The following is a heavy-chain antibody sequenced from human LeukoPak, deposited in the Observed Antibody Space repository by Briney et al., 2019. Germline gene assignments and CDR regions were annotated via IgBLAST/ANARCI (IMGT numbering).Heavy chain of an antibody. CDR1: GYTFTSYY. Sequence: ASVTVSCTASGYTFTSYYMHWVRQPPGQGLEWMGIINPSGGSTSYAQKFQGRVTITRDMSTSTVYMELSSLRSEDTAVYYCARSYDFWSGPQYNWFDPWGQGTLVTVSS. CDR2: INPSGGST. D-gene: IGHD3-3*01. CDR3: ARSYDFWSGPQYNWFDP. J-gene: IGHJ5*02. V-gene: IGHV1-46*01.